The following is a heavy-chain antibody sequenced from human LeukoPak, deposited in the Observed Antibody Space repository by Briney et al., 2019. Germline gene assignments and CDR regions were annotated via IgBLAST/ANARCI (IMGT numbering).Heavy chain of an antibody. CDR1: GFTFSSYA. J-gene: IGHJ4*02. CDR2: ISGSGGST. Sequence: PGGSLRLSCAASGFTFSSYAMSWVRQAPGKGLGWVSAISGSGGSTYYADSVKGRFTTSRNNSKNTLYLQMNSLRAEDTAVYYCAKGSYPVDYWGQGTLVTVSS. CDR3: AKGSYPVDY. D-gene: IGHD1-26*01. V-gene: IGHV3-23*01.